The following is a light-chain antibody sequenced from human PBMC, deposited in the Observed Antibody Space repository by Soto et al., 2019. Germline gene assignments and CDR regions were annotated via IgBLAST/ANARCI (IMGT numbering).Light chain of an antibody. CDR3: ADWHDRLSVVI. CDR1: RPSIGSNH. J-gene: IGLJ2*01. CDR2: TNN. Sequence: QSVLTQPPSASGTPGQRGTISCSGSRPSIGSNHVYWYQQLPGMAPKLLIYTNNQRPSGVPDRFSASKSGTSPSLAISGLRSEDEADDYCADWHDRLSVVIFGGGTKLTVL. V-gene: IGLV1-47*02.